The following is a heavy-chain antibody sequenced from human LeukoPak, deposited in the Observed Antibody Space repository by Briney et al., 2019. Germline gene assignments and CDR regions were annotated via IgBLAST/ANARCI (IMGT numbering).Heavy chain of an antibody. CDR1: GFTFSNYG. V-gene: IGHV3-30*18. J-gene: IGHJ6*02. D-gene: IGHD5-18*01. Sequence: GGSLRLSCAASGFTFSNYGMHWVRQAPGKGLEWVVVISYDGSNKYYGDSVKGRFAISRDNSKNTLYLQMNSLRGEDTAVYYCAKNGGPRGYSYGYPSYYGMDVWGQGTTVTVSS. CDR3: AKNGGPRGYSYGYPSYYGMDV. CDR2: ISYDGSNK.